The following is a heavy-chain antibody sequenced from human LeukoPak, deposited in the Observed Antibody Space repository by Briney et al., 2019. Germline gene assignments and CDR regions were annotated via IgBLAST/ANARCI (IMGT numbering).Heavy chain of an antibody. CDR2: ISGSGGST. CDR1: GFPFISDA. CDR3: ANPALGV. J-gene: IGHJ6*02. V-gene: IGHV3-23*01. Sequence: GGGLRPSFSASGFPFISDALSWGRPGPGKGLEWVSAISGSGGSTYYADSVKGRFTISRDNSKNTLYLQMNSLRAEDTAVYYCANPALGVWGQGTTVTVSS.